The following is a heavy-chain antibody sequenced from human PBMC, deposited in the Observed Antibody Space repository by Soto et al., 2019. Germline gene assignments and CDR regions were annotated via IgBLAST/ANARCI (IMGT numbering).Heavy chain of an antibody. CDR2: IYYSGST. CDR1: GGSFTDYF. CDR3: ARSIDP. J-gene: IGHJ5*02. Sequence: SETLSLTCAVYGGSFTDYFWSWIRQPPGKGLEWIGYIYYSGSTYYNPSLNSRVTVSVDTSKNQFSLKVTSVTAADTAVYYCARSIDPWGQGTLVTVSS. V-gene: IGHV4-34*01.